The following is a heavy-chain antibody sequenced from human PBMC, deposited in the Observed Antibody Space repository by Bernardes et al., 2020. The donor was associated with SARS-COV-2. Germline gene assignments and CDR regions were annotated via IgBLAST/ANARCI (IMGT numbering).Heavy chain of an antibody. CDR2: INSDGSST. D-gene: IGHD2-21*02. Sequence: GGSLRLSCAVSGFTFRSYWMYWVRQVPGKGLVWVSHINSDGSSTRYADSVKGRFTISRDNAENTLYLQMNSLRAEDTAVYYCARIDEVTGRDYWGQGTLVTVSS. CDR3: ARIDEVTGRDY. CDR1: GFTFRSYW. J-gene: IGHJ4*02. V-gene: IGHV3-74*01.